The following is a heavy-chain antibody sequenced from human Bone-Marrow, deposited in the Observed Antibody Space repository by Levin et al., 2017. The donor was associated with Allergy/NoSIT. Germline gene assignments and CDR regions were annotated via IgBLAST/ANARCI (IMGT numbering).Heavy chain of an antibody. CDR2: IHYSGSA. CDR1: GGSISGYY. V-gene: IGHV4-59*12. J-gene: IGHJ6*03. CDR3: ARYLATAYQYHYLDV. D-gene: IGHD1-26*01. Sequence: SETLSLKCSVSGGSISGYYWSWIRQPPGKGLEWIGYIHYSGSAKYSPSLNSRVTISVDTSKDQFSLNWSSVTAAGTAVYYCARYLATAYQYHYLDVWGKGTTVTVS.